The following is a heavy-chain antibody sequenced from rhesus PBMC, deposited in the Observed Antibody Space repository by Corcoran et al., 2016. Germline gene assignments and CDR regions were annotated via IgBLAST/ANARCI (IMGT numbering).Heavy chain of an antibody. J-gene: IGHJ5-1*01. D-gene: IGHD3-3*01. Sequence: QVTLKESGPALVKPTQTLTLTCTFSGFSLTPSGMGVGWIRQPPGKALEWLALIYWDVDKRYSTSLKSRLTISKDTSKNQVVLTMTNMDPVDTATYYCARGHYYNIWTGFDVWGPGVLVTVSS. CDR3: ARGHYYNIWTGFDV. V-gene: IGHV2-174*01. CDR2: IYWDVDK. CDR1: GFSLTPSGMG.